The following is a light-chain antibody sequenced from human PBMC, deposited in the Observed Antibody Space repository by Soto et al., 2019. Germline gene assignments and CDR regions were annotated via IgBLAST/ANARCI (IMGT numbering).Light chain of an antibody. V-gene: IGLV2-14*03. Sequence: QSVLAQPASVSGSPGPLITISCTCTSSDVGGYNYVSWYQHHPGKAPKLMIYDVSNRPSGVSNRFSGSKSGNTASLTISGLQPEDEADYYCSSYTTSNTRQIVFGTGTKVTV. J-gene: IGLJ1*01. CDR2: DVS. CDR1: SSDVGGYNY. CDR3: SSYTTSNTRQIV.